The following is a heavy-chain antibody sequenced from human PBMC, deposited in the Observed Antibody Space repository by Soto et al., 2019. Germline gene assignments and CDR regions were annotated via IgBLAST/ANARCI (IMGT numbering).Heavy chain of an antibody. V-gene: IGHV3-74*01. CDR3: VRDRPGPQHYFDY. CDR1: GFTFSSYW. Sequence: GGSLRLSCAASGFTFSSYWMYWVRQAPGKGLVWVSRVNSDGSSTIYADSVKGRFTISRDNAKNTLYLQMNSLRVEDTAVYYCVRDRPGPQHYFDYWGQGNMVTVSS. J-gene: IGHJ4*02. CDR2: VNSDGSST. D-gene: IGHD6-6*01.